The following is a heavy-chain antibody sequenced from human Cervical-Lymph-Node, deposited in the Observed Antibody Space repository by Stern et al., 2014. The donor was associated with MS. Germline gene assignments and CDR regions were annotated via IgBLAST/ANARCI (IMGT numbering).Heavy chain of an antibody. Sequence: VQLVQSGAEVTKPGSSVKVSCKASGGTFSKFPSSWVRQAPGQGLEWIRGLFPVFGTPTYAQEFMGRVTITADVSTSTVYMELSSLRSDDTAVYYCALSSETSDRWYSLGYDLWGQGTLVTVSS. J-gene: IGHJ5*02. V-gene: IGHV1-69*01. CDR3: ALSSETSDRWYSLGYDL. CDR1: GGTFSKFP. CDR2: LFPVFGTP. D-gene: IGHD6-13*01.